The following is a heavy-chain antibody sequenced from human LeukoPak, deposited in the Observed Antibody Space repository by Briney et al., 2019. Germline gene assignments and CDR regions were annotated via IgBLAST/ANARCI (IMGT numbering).Heavy chain of an antibody. CDR3: ARDQKNYDSYGYYYYGMDV. Sequence: TGGSLRLSCAASGFTFSSYAMSWVRQAPGKGLEWVSAISGSGDGTYYADSVKGRFTISRDNSKNTLFLQMNSLRAEDTAVYYCARDQKNYDSYGYYYYGMDVWGKGTTVTVSS. V-gene: IGHV3-23*01. D-gene: IGHD5-18*01. J-gene: IGHJ6*04. CDR1: GFTFSSYA. CDR2: ISGSGDGT.